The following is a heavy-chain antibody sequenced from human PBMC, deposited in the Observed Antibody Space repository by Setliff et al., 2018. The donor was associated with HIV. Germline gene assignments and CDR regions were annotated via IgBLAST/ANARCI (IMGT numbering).Heavy chain of an antibody. CDR1: GYTFTGYY. CDR3: ASGKGVRGVIITGGLDV. D-gene: IGHD3-10*01. CDR2: INPNSGGT. J-gene: IGHJ6*04. V-gene: IGHV1-2*02. Sequence: ASVKVSCKASGYTFTGYYMHWVRQAPGQGLEWMGWINPNSGGTNYAQKFQGRVTMTRDTSITTAYMELSSLTSEDTAVYYCASGKGVRGVIITGGLDVWGKGTTVTVSS.